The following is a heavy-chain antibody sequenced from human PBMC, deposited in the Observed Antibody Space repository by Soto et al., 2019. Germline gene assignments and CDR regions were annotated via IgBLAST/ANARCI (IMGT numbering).Heavy chain of an antibody. Sequence: QITLKESGPTLVNPTQTLTLTCTFSGFSLSSGAVGVGWIRQPPGKALEWLALFYGDHHDRIRPFLESRLTITEGTSRNQVVLTLTDMDPVDTATYYYARRRGRVWENVFEPWGQGILVTVSS. V-gene: IGHV2-5*02. CDR2: FYGDHHD. D-gene: IGHD1-26*01. J-gene: IGHJ5*02. CDR1: GFSLSSGAVG. CDR3: ARRRGRVWENVFEP.